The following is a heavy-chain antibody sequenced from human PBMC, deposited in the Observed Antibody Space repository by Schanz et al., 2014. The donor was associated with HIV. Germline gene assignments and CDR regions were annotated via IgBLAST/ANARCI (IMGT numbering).Heavy chain of an antibody. Sequence: VQLVESGGGLVQPGGSLRLSCAASGFMFSSYGMHWVRQAPGKGLEWVAVIWYDGSNKYYADSVKGRFTIARDNSKNTLFLQMNSLRAEDTAVYYCARVEGPPTFYYYYYGSDVWGQGTAVTVSS. V-gene: IGHV3-33*01. CDR2: IWYDGSNK. CDR1: GFMFSSYG. J-gene: IGHJ6*02. CDR3: ARVEGPPTFYYYYYGSDV. D-gene: IGHD4-4*01.